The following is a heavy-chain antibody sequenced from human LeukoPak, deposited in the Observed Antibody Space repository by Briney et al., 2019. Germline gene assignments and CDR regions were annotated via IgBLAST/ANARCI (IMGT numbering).Heavy chain of an antibody. CDR3: AKDADQWELLGPFDY. J-gene: IGHJ4*02. D-gene: IGHD1-26*01. CDR1: GFTFSTYA. CDR2: ISGSGGST. V-gene: IGHV3-23*01. Sequence: GGSLRLSCAASGFTFSTYAMSWVRQVPGKGLEWVSAISGSGGSTYYADSVKGRFTISRDNSKNTLYVQMNRLRAEDTAVYYCAKDADQWELLGPFDYWGQGTLVTVSS.